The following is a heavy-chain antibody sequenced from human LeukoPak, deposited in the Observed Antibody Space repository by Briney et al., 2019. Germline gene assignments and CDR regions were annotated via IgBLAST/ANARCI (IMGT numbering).Heavy chain of an antibody. D-gene: IGHD1-1*01. CDR1: GGTFSSYA. Sequence: SVKVSCKASGGTFSSYAISWVRQAPGQGLEWMGRIIPIFGTANYAQKFQGRVTITTDESTSAAYMELSSLRSEDTAVYYCATIGKAYIYYFDYWGQGILVTVSS. CDR3: ATIGKAYIYYFDY. V-gene: IGHV1-69*05. J-gene: IGHJ4*02. CDR2: IIPIFGTA.